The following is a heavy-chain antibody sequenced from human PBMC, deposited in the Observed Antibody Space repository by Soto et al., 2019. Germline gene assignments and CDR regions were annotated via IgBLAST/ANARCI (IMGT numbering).Heavy chain of an antibody. D-gene: IGHD3-16*01. CDR2: INAGNGNT. V-gene: IGHV1-3*01. CDR1: GYTFTSYA. Sequence: ASVKVSCKASGYTFTSYAMHWVRQAPGQRLEWMGWINAGNGNTKYSQKFQGRVTITRDTSASTAYMELSSLRSEDTAVYYCARDPDVDLPLFDLWGQGTLVTVSS. J-gene: IGHJ2*01. CDR3: ARDPDVDLPLFDL.